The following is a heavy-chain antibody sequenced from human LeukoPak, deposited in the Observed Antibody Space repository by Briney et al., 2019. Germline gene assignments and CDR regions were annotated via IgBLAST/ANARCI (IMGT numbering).Heavy chain of an antibody. Sequence: GASVKVSCKASGYTFTGYYMHWVRQAPRQGLEWMGWINPNSGGTNYAQKFQGRVTMTRDTSISTAYMELSRLRSDDTAVYYCAKVDYGDYVVANWFDPWGQGTLVTVSS. CDR2: INPNSGGT. CDR1: GYTFTGYY. CDR3: AKVDYGDYVVANWFDP. J-gene: IGHJ5*02. V-gene: IGHV1-2*02. D-gene: IGHD4-17*01.